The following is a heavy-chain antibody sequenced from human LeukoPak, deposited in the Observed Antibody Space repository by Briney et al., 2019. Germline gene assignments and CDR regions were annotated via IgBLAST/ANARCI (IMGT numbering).Heavy chain of an antibody. Sequence: ASVKVSCKASGYTFTSYGISWVRQAPGQRLEWMGWISAYNGNTNYAQKLQGRVTMTTDTSTSTAYMELRSLRSDDTAVYYCARDHGEYYDILTGYYAFDIWGQGTMVTVSS. V-gene: IGHV1-18*01. CDR3: ARDHGEYYDILTGYYAFDI. D-gene: IGHD3-9*01. CDR1: GYTFTSYG. J-gene: IGHJ3*02. CDR2: ISAYNGNT.